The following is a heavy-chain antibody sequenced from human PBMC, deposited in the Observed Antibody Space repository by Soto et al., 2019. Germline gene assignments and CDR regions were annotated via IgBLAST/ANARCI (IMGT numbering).Heavy chain of an antibody. V-gene: IGHV4-31*03. D-gene: IGHD6-25*01. Sequence: PSETLSLTCTVSGGSISSGGYYWSWIRQHPGKGLEWIGYIYYSGSTYYNPSLKSRVTISVDTSKNQFSLKLSSVTAADTAVYYCARVYSSGGWFDPWGQGTLVTV. CDR1: GGSISSGGYY. CDR2: IYYSGST. J-gene: IGHJ5*02. CDR3: ARVYSSGGWFDP.